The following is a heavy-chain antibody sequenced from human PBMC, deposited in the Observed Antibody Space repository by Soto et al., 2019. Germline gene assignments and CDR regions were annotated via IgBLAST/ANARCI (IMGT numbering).Heavy chain of an antibody. CDR2: IIPIFGTA. J-gene: IGHJ4*02. CDR3: AADVCGYNCGLARH. D-gene: IGHD1-1*01. Sequence: GASVKVSCKASGGTFSSYAISWVRQAPGQGLEWMGGIIPIFGTANYAQKFQGRVTITADESTSTAYMELSSLRSEDTAVYYCAADVCGYNCGLARHWSPGTLVTVSS. V-gene: IGHV1-69*13. CDR1: GGTFSSYA.